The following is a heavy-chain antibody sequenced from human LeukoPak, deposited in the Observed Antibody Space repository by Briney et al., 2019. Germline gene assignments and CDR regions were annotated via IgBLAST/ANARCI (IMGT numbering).Heavy chain of an antibody. CDR3: ASTLRFLPYRRFDY. J-gene: IGHJ4*02. CDR1: GGSIISSNYY. V-gene: IGHV4-39*01. Sequence: SETLSLTCSVSGGSIISSNYYWGWLGPPPGKGLEWIGSIYQSGSGSSYYNPSLKSRVTISGDTSKNHFFLRLSSVTAADTAVYYCASTLRFLPYRRFDYWGQGTLVTVPS. D-gene: IGHD3-3*01. CDR2: IYQSGSGSS.